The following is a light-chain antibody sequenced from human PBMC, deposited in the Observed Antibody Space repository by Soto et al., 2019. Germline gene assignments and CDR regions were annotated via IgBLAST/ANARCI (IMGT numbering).Light chain of an antibody. CDR2: DTT. CDR3: LLYYSGVRV. Sequence: QAVVTQEPSLTVSPGGTVTLTCGSSTGAVTSGHYPYWFQQKPGQAPRTLIYDTTNKHSWTPARFSGSLLGGKAALTLSGAQPEDAAEYYCLLYYSGVRVFGTGTKLTVL. J-gene: IGLJ1*01. CDR1: TGAVTSGHY. V-gene: IGLV7-46*01.